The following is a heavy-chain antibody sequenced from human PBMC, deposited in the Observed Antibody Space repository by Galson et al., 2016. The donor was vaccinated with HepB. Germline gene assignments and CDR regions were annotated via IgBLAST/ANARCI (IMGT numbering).Heavy chain of an antibody. J-gene: IGHJ4*02. D-gene: IGHD3-10*01. CDR3: TRGGGGSGSFYNTGDY. Sequence: SLRLSCATSGFICGDYAMTWVRQAPGKGLEWVGFIRSRAYGATTEYAASVKGRFTISRDDSKSIAYLQMNSLKTDVAAVFYCTRGGGGSGSFYNTGDYWGQGTLVTVSS. V-gene: IGHV3-49*04. CDR1: GFICGDYA. CDR2: IRSRAYGATT.